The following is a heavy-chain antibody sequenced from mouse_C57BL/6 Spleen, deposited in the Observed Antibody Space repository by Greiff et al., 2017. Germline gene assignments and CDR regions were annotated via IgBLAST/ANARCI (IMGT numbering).Heavy chain of an antibody. D-gene: IGHD3-3*01. J-gene: IGHJ4*01. CDR1: GFNIKNSY. CDR3: AIDSGFSRALED. Sequence: VQLQQSVAELVKPGASVKLSCTASGFNIKNSYMHWVKQRPEQGLEWIGSIDPANGNTKYAPKFKGKATITADTSSNTAYLQLSSLTSEDTAFYYCAIDSGFSRALEDWGQGTSVTVSS. CDR2: IDPANGNT. V-gene: IGHV14-3*01.